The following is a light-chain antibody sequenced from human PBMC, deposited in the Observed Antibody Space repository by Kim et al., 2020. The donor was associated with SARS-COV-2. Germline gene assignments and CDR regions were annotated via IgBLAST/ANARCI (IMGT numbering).Light chain of an antibody. V-gene: IGLV3-19*01. Sequence: SSGLTQDPAVSVALGQTVRITCQGDSLRSYYASWYQQKPGQAPVLVIYGKNNRPSGIPDRFPGSSSGNTASLLITGAQAEAEADYYCNSRDSRGNHPRVV. CDR1: SLRSYY. J-gene: IGLJ2*01. CDR3: NSRDSRGNHPRVV. CDR2: GKN.